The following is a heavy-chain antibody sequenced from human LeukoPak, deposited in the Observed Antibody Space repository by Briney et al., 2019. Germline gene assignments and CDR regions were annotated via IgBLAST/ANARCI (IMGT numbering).Heavy chain of an antibody. J-gene: IGHJ4*02. CDR3: ARQHPPGRFGDYDDY. V-gene: IGHV4-59*04. CDR1: GGSISSYY. CDR2: IYYSGST. Sequence: SSETLSLTCTVSGGSISSYYWSWIRQPPGKGLEWIGYIYYSGSTYYNPSLKSRVTISVDTSKNQFSLKLSSVTAADTAVYYCARQHPPGRFGDYDDYWGQGTLVTVSS. D-gene: IGHD2-21*01.